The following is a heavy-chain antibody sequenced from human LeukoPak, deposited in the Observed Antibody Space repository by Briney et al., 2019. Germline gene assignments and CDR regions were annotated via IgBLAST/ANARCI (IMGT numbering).Heavy chain of an antibody. Sequence: GGSLRLSCAASGFTASSNYMSWLRQAPGKGLEWVSVIYSGGSTYYADSVKGRFTISRDNSKNTLYLQMNSLRAEDTAVYYCARDPGGPLSRQFHYWGQGTLVTVSS. CDR3: ARDPGGPLSRQFHY. CDR2: IYSGGST. CDR1: GFTASSNY. V-gene: IGHV3-66*02. D-gene: IGHD2/OR15-2a*01. J-gene: IGHJ4*02.